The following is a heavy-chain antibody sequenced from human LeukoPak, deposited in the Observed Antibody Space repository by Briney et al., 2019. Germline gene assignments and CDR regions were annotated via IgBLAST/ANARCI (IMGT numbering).Heavy chain of an antibody. CDR3: ARGGSGSYFSWLDP. CDR2: INPNSSGT. Sequence: ASVKVSCKASGYTFTGYYIHWVRQAPGQGLECMGWINPNSSGTNYAQKFQGRVTMTRDTYISTAYMELSRLRSDGTAVYYCARGGSGSYFSWLDPWGQGTLVTVSS. D-gene: IGHD3-10*01. V-gene: IGHV1-2*02. J-gene: IGHJ5*02. CDR1: GYTFTGYY.